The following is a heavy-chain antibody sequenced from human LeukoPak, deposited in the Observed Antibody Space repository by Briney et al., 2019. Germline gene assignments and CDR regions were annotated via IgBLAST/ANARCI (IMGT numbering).Heavy chain of an antibody. CDR2: IRYDGSNK. V-gene: IGHV3-30*02. D-gene: IGHD2-15*01. CDR1: GFTFSSYG. CDR3: AKSARRYCSGGSCDYFDY. Sequence: PGGSLRLSCAASGFTFSSYGMHWVRQAPGKGLEWVAFIRYDGSNKYYADSVKGRFTISRDNSKNTLYLQMNSLRAEDTAVYYCAKSARRYCSGGSCDYFDYWGHGTLVTVSS. J-gene: IGHJ4*01.